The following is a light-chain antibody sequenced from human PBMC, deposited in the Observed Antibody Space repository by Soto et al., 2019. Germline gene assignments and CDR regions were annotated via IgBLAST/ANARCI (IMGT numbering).Light chain of an antibody. CDR3: QQYHTWPIT. CDR1: QGISNS. CDR2: AAS. V-gene: IGKV1-16*02. J-gene: IGKJ4*01. Sequence: DIQMTQSPSSLSASVGDRVTITCRAGQGISNSLAWFQQKPGKAPKSLIYAASSLHSGVPSKFSGSGSGTEFTLTISSLQSEDCAIYYCQQYHTWPITFGGGTKVDI.